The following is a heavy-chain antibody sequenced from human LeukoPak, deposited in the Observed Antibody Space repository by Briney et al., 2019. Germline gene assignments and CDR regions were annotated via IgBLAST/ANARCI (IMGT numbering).Heavy chain of an antibody. CDR2: ISGSGAGT. Sequence: GGTLRLSCVASGFTFSTYGMSWVRQAPGKGLEWVSAISGSGAGTYYADSVKGRFTISRDNSKNTLYLQMNSLRAEDTAVYYCAKGPDYGDYYFDYWGQGTLVTVSS. J-gene: IGHJ4*02. CDR3: AKGPDYGDYYFDY. CDR1: GFTFSTYG. V-gene: IGHV3-23*01. D-gene: IGHD4-17*01.